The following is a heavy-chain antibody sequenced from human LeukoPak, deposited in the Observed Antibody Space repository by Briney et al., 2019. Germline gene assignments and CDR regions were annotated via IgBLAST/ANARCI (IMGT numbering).Heavy chain of an antibody. CDR2: VSYDGSNK. V-gene: IGHV3-30*18. CDR1: GFTFSSYG. J-gene: IGHJ3*02. Sequence: GGSLRLSCAASGFTFSSYGMHWVRQAPGKGLEWVAVVSYDGSNKYYADSVKGRFTISRDNSKNTLYLQMNSLRAEDTAVYYCAKAPITMIVVARLPHAFDIWGQGTMVTVSS. D-gene: IGHD3-22*01. CDR3: AKAPITMIVVARLPHAFDI.